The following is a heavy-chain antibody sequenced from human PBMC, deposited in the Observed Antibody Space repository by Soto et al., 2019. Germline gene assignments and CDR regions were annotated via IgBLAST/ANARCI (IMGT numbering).Heavy chain of an antibody. Sequence: SETLSLTCAVYGGSFSGYYWSWIRQPPGKGLEWIGEINHSGGTNYNPSLKSRVTISVDTSKNQFSLKLSSVTAADTAVYYCARANWYSEYWGQGIPVTVSS. D-gene: IGHD7-27*01. CDR2: INHSGGT. V-gene: IGHV4-34*01. CDR3: ARANWYSEY. CDR1: GGSFSGYY. J-gene: IGHJ4*02.